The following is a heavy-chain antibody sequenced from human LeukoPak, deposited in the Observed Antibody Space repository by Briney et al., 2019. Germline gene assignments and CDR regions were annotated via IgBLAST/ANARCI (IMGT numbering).Heavy chain of an antibody. CDR3: AREGDSSVYYDY. V-gene: IGHV4-34*01. Sequence: SETLSLTCAVYRGSFSGYYWSWIRQPPGKGLEWIGEIHHSGSTNYNPSLKSRVTISVDTSKNQFSLKLSTVTAADTAVYYCAREGDSSVYYDYWGQGTLVTVSS. CDR1: RGSFSGYY. CDR2: IHHSGST. D-gene: IGHD3-22*01. J-gene: IGHJ4*02.